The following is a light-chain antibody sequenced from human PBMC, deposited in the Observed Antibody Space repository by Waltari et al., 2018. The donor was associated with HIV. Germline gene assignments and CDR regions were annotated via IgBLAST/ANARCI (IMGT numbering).Light chain of an antibody. CDR1: QLGDKF. V-gene: IGLV3-1*01. Sequence: YELTQPPSVSVSPGQTASITCSGDQLGDKFPCWYQQQPGQSPVLLIYQENKRPSGSPDRFSGSSSGNTATLTISGTQTLDEGDYYCQAWDSNSNVFGPGTKVTVL. CDR3: QAWDSNSNV. J-gene: IGLJ1*01. CDR2: QEN.